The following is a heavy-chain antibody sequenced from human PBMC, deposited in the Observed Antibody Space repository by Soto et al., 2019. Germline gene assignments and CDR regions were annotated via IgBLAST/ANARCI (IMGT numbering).Heavy chain of an antibody. J-gene: IGHJ4*02. CDR2: VSANNGNT. V-gene: IGHV1-18*01. CDR3: ARDGH. Sequence: QVQLVQSGAEVKRPGASVKVSCKASGYTFTSSGFSWVRQAPGQGLEWVGWVSANNGNTNFAQKLQDRVAMTTDTSTTTTYLELRGLISDDTAIYYCARDGHWGQGTLVTVSS. CDR1: GYTFTSSG.